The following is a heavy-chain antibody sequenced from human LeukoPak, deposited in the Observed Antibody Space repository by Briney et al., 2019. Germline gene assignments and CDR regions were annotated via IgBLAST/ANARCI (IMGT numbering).Heavy chain of an antibody. J-gene: IGHJ6*03. V-gene: IGHV4-4*07. Sequence: KPSETLSLTCTVSGGSISSYYWSWIRQPAGKGLEWLGRIYTSGSTNYNPSLKSRVTMSGDPSKNQFFLKLSSVTAADTAVYYWAWSGGTSYHYYYLDVWGKGTTDTVSS. CDR3: AWSGGTSYHYYYLDV. CDR1: GGSISSYY. CDR2: IYTSGST. D-gene: IGHD2-2*01.